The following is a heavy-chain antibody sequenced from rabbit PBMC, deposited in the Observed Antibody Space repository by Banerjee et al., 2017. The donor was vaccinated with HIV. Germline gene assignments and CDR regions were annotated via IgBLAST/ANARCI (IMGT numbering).Heavy chain of an antibody. J-gene: IGHJ4*01. CDR3: ARDLAGVIGWNFNL. Sequence: EWIGYIYAGSGNTWYANWVNGRFTISKTSSTTVTLQLNSLTAADTATYFCARDLAGVIGWNFNLWGQGTLVTVS. V-gene: IGHV1S40*01. CDR2: IYAGSGNT. D-gene: IGHD4-1*01.